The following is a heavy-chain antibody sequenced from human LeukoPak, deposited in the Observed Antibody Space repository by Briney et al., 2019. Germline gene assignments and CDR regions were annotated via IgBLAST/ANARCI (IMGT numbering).Heavy chain of an antibody. CDR2: IYYSGST. V-gene: IGHV4-31*03. J-gene: IGHJ4*02. D-gene: IGHD6-19*01. CDR3: ARSGWYSIDY. Sequence: SETLSLTCTVSGGSISSGGYYWSWIRQHPGQGLEWIGYIYYSGSTYYNPSLKSRVTISVDTSKNQFSLKLSSVTAADTAVYYCARSGWYSIDYWGQGTLVTVSS. CDR1: GGSISSGGYY.